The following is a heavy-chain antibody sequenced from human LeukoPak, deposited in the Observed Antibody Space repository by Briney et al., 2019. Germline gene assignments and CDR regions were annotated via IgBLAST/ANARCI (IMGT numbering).Heavy chain of an antibody. V-gene: IGHV3-48*03. CDR3: ARGIAVAGTVQD. Sequence: PGGSLRLSCAASGFTFSSYEVNWVRQAPGKGLEWVSYISSSGSTIYYADSVKGRFTISRDNAKNSLYLQMNSLRAEDTAVYYCARGIAVAGTVQDWGQGTLVTVSS. D-gene: IGHD6-19*01. J-gene: IGHJ4*02. CDR2: ISSSGSTI. CDR1: GFTFSSYE.